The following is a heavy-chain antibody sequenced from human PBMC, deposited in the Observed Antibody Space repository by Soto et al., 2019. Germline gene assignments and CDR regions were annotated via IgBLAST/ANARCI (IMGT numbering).Heavy chain of an antibody. CDR2: IYYSGST. CDR3: ARVGGINWFDP. J-gene: IGHJ5*02. CDR1: GGSISSYY. V-gene: IGHV4-59*12. Sequence: SETLSLTCTVSGGSISSYYWSWIRQHPGKGLEWIGYIYYSGSTNYNPSLKSRVTISVDTSKNQFSLKLSSVTAADTAVYYCARVGGINWFDPWGQGTLVTVSS. D-gene: IGHD3-16*01.